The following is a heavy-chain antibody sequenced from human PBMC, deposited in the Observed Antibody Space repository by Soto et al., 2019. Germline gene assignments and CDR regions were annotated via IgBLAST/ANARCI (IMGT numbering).Heavy chain of an antibody. CDR2: IYYSGST. D-gene: IGHD4-17*01. Sequence: SETLSLTCTVSGGSISSGGYYWSWIRQHPGRGLEWIGYIYYSGSTYYNPSLKSRVTISVDTSKNQFSLKLSSVTAADTAVYYCARCAHRYDYGGNSNWFDPWGQGTLVTVSS. CDR3: ARCAHRYDYGGNSNWFDP. CDR1: GGSISSGGYY. J-gene: IGHJ5*02. V-gene: IGHV4-31*03.